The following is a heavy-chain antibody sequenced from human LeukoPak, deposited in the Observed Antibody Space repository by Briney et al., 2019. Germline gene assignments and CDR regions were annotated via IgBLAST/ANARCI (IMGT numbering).Heavy chain of an antibody. Sequence: GGSLRLSCAACGFTFSSYDMHWVRQATGKGLEWVSAIGTAGDTYYPGSVKGQFTISRENAKNSLYLQMNSLRAGDTAVYYCARDLTGVSLSMITFGGVIVWGTLRGITLRRKFDYWGQGTLVTVSS. D-gene: IGHD3-16*02. V-gene: IGHV3-13*03. J-gene: IGHJ4*02. CDR1: GFTFSSYD. CDR3: ARDLTGVSLSMITFGGVIVWGTLRGITLRRKFDY. CDR2: IGTAGDT.